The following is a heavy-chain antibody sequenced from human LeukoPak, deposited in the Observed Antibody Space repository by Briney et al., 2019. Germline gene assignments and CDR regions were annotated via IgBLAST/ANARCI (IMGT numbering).Heavy chain of an antibody. D-gene: IGHD2-21*02. CDR2: IYYSGST. Sequence: PSQTLSLTCTVSGGSISSGGYYWSWIRQHPGKGLEWIGYIYYSGSTYYNPSLKSRVTISVDTSKNQFSLKLSSVTAADTAVYYCARKSTAMFYFDYWGQGTLVTVSS. CDR3: ARKSTAMFYFDY. V-gene: IGHV4-31*03. CDR1: GGSISSGGYY. J-gene: IGHJ4*02.